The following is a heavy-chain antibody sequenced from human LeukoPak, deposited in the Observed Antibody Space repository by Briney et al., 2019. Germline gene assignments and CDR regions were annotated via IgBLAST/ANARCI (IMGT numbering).Heavy chain of an antibody. CDR3: ARQGAVAVAYDAFDI. V-gene: IGHV3-30*07. J-gene: IGHJ3*02. CDR2: ISDDGIKK. D-gene: IGHD6-19*01. Sequence: GGSLRLSCAASGFTFSDYAMHWVRQAPGKGLEWVAIISDDGIKKYYADSKKGRFTISRDNSKNTLYLQMNSLRAEDTAVYYCARQGAVAVAYDAFDIWGQGTMVTVSS. CDR1: GFTFSDYA.